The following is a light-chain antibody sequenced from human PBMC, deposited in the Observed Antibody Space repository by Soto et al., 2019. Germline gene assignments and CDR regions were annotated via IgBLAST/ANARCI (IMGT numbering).Light chain of an antibody. J-gene: IGLJ1*01. V-gene: IGLV2-14*01. CDR2: DVS. Sequence: QSALTQPASVSGSPGQSITISSTGTSSDVGGYNYVSWYQQHPGKAPKLMIYDVSNRPSGVSNRFSGSKSGNTASLTISGLQAEDEADYYCSSYTSSSKDVFGTGTKLTVL. CDR1: SSDVGGYNY. CDR3: SSYTSSSKDV.